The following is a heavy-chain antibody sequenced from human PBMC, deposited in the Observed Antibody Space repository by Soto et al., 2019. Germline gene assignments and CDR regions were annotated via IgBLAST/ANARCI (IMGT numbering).Heavy chain of an antibody. J-gene: IGHJ4*02. V-gene: IGHV3-23*01. CDR1: GFTLNNYA. CDR2: ISNTGGGT. Sequence: PGGSLGLSCAASGFTLNNYAMNWVRQAPGMGLEWVATISNTGGGTYYADSVKGRFTISRDNSKNTLYLQMSSLRVEDTAVYYCAKDPLAGNFHYWGQGTLVTGSS. CDR3: AKDPLAGNFHY.